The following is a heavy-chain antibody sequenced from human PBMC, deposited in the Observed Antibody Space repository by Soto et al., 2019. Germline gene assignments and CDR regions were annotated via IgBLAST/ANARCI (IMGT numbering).Heavy chain of an antibody. D-gene: IGHD4-17*01. Sequence: QVQLVQSGAEVKKPGSSVKVSCKASGGTFSSYTISWVRQAPGQGLEWMGRIIPILGIANYAQKFQGRVTITADKPTSTAYMELSSLRSEDTAVYYCAREPYGDYSGYWGQGTLVTVSS. V-gene: IGHV1-69*08. CDR2: IIPILGIA. J-gene: IGHJ4*02. CDR3: AREPYGDYSGY. CDR1: GGTFSSYT.